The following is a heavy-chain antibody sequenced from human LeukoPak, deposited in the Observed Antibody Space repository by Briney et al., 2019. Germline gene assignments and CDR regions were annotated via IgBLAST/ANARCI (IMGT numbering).Heavy chain of an antibody. J-gene: IGHJ3*02. CDR2: INPSGGST. V-gene: IGHV1-46*01. CDR3: ARMFTSGSYPGGAFDI. CDR1: GYTFTSYY. D-gene: IGHD1-26*01. Sequence: GASVKVSCKASGYTFTSYYMHWVRQAPGQGLEWMGIINPSGGSTSYAQKFQGRVTMTGDTSTSTVYMELSSLRSEDTAVYYCARMFTSGSYPGGAFDIWGQGTMVTVSS.